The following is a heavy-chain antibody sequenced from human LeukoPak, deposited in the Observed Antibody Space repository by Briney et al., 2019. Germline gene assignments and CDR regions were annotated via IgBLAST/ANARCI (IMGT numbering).Heavy chain of an antibody. CDR1: GFTFSSYA. CDR2: ISGSGGST. J-gene: IGHJ4*02. D-gene: IGHD3-22*01. V-gene: IGHV3-23*01. Sequence: GGSLRLSCAASGFTFSSYAMSWVRQAPGKGLEWVSAISGSGGSTYYADSVKGRFTISRDNSKNTLYLQMNSLRAEDTAVYYCAKDKFRDDSSGYFDYWGQGTLVTVSS. CDR3: AKDKFRDDSSGYFDY.